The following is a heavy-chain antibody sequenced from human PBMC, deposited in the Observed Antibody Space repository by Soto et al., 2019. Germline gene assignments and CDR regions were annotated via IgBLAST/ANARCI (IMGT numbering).Heavy chain of an antibody. CDR1: GFTFSSYW. Sequence: LRLSCAASGFTFSSYWMSWVRQAPGKGLEWVANIKQDGSEKYYVDSVKGRFTISRDNAKNSLYLQMNSLRAEDTAVYYCARDQSRDYYDSSGYHYFDYWGQGTLVTVSS. D-gene: IGHD3-22*01. CDR2: IKQDGSEK. CDR3: ARDQSRDYYDSSGYHYFDY. J-gene: IGHJ4*02. V-gene: IGHV3-7*03.